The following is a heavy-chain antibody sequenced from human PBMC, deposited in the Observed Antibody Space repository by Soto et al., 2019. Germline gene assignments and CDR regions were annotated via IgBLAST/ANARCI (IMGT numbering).Heavy chain of an antibody. V-gene: IGHV1-69*02. CDR3: ARGHGDYYYYYMDV. J-gene: IGHJ6*03. CDR1: GGTFSSYT. CDR2: IIPILGIA. Sequence: QVQLVQSGAEVKKPGSSVKVSCKASGGTFSSYTISWVRQAPGQGLEWMGRIIPILGIANYAQKFQGRVTITADTSTSTAYMEVSSLRSEDTAVYYCARGHGDYYYYYMDVWGKGTTVTVSS. D-gene: IGHD4-17*01.